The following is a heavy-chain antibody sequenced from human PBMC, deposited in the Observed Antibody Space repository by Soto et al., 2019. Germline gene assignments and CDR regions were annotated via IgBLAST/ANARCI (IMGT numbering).Heavy chain of an antibody. J-gene: IGHJ4*02. CDR2: IYYSGST. CDR1: GGSISSGGYY. D-gene: IGHD3-3*01. V-gene: IGHV4-31*03. CDR3: ARSLRFLEWLLGY. Sequence: SETLSLTCTVSGGSISSGGYYWSWIRQHPGKGLEWIGYIYYSGSTYYNPSLKSRVTISVDTSKNQFSLKLSSVTAADTAVYYCARSLRFLEWLLGYWGQGTLVTVSS.